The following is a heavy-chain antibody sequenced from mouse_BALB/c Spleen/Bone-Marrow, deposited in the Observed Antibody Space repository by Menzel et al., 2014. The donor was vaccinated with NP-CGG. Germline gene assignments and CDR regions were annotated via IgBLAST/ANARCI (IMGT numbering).Heavy chain of an antibody. CDR3: ARLDVGGY. J-gene: IGHJ2*01. Sequence: VQLQQSGGGLVQPGGSRKLSCAASGFTFSSFGMHWVRQVPEKGLEWVAYISDGSSTIYYADTVKGRFTISRDNPKNTLFLQMTSLRSEDTAMYYCARLDVGGYWGQGTTLTVSS. V-gene: IGHV5-17*02. CDR1: GFTFSSFG. CDR2: ISDGSSTI.